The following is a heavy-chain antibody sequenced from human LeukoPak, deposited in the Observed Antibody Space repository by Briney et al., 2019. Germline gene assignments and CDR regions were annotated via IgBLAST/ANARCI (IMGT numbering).Heavy chain of an antibody. V-gene: IGHV4-59*01. Sequence: PSETLSLTCSVSDDSITMYYWTWIRQPPGKGLERIGYVDHTGSTTFNPSLNGRGSIACETTKNLFFLRLRSVLAADTAVYFFSGDRVSSSTWYSTYFNYCYMDVWGKGTTVTVSS. CDR3: SGDRVSSSTWYSTYFNYCYMDV. D-gene: IGHD1-1*01. CDR2: VDHTGST. CDR1: DDSITMYY. J-gene: IGHJ6*03.